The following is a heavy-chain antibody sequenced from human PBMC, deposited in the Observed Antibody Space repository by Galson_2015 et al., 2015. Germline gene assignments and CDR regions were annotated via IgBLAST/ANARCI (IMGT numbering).Heavy chain of an antibody. CDR2: ISSSGSTI. V-gene: IGHV3-48*03. D-gene: IGHD4-17*01. CDR1: GFTFSSYE. CDR3: AKDLSTVTTGTTSYYFDV. Sequence: SLRLSCAASGFTFSSYEMNWVRQAPGKGLEWVSYISSSGSTIYYADSVKGRFTISRDNSKNTLYLQINSLRAGDTAVYYCAKDLSTVTTGTTSYYFDVWGQGTPVTVSS. J-gene: IGHJ4*02.